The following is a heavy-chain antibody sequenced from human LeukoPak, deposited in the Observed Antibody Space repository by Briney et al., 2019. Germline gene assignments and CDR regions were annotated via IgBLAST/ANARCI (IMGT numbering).Heavy chain of an antibody. Sequence: PGRSLRLSCKSSGFSPGSYTLTWIRQAPGKGLEWVSSIDTSSGLIYYADSVKGRFTSSRDNANNSVYLQMNSLTVEDTAVYFCARDYSSGWFGKGAYWGQGTLVVVSS. CDR2: IDTSSGLI. J-gene: IGHJ4*02. V-gene: IGHV3-21*01. CDR3: ARDYSSGWFGKGAY. D-gene: IGHD6-19*01. CDR1: GFSPGSYT.